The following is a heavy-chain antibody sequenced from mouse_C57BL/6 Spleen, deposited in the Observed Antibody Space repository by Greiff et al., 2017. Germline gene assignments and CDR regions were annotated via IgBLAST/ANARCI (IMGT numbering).Heavy chain of an antibody. CDR2: INPNNGGT. CDR3: ARSRDYGWFAY. V-gene: IGHV1-26*01. CDR1: GYTFTDYY. Sequence: EVQLQQSGPELVKPGASVKISCKASGYTFTDYYMNWVKQSHGKSLEWIGDINPNNGGTSYNQKFKGKATLTVDKSSSTAYMELRSLTSEDSAVYYCARSRDYGWFAYWGQGTLVTVSA. D-gene: IGHD2-4*01. J-gene: IGHJ3*01.